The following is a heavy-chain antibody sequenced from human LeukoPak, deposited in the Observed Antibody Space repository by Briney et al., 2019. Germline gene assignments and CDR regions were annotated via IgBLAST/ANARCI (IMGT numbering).Heavy chain of an antibody. CDR1: GFTFSNAW. CDR3: TTEDYYGSGRFDY. V-gene: IGHV3-15*01. Sequence: GGSLRLSCAASGFTFSNAWMSWVRQAPGKGLEWVGRIKSKTDGGTTDYAAPVKGRFTISRDDSKNTLYLQMNSLKTEDTAVYYCTTEDYYGSGRFDYWGQGTLVTVSS. CDR2: IKSKTDGGTT. J-gene: IGHJ4*02. D-gene: IGHD3-10*01.